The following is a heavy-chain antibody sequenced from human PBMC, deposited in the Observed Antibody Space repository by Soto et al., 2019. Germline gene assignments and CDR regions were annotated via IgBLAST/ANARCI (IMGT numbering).Heavy chain of an antibody. V-gene: IGHV3-23*01. CDR1: GFTFSSFA. D-gene: IGHD3-10*01. CDR2: ISDSGGYT. Sequence: PGGALRLSCAASGFTFSSFALSWVRQAPGKGLEWVSVISDSGGYTKYAESGKGRFTISRDNSKNALYLQMDSLRAEDTAVYYCAKSIFRGVNSFDYWGQGALVTVSS. J-gene: IGHJ4*02. CDR3: AKSIFRGVNSFDY.